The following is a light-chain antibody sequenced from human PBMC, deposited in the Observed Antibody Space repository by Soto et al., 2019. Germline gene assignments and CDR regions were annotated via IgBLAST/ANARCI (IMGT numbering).Light chain of an antibody. CDR3: QQLYTDPWT. J-gene: IGKJ3*01. CDR2: AAT. CDR1: QDISNY. Sequence: DIQLTQSPSFLSASVGDRVTITCRASQDISNYLAWYQQTAGKAPKLLIYAATTLQSGVPSRFSGSGSGTAFTRTISSLQPEDFPTYYCQQLYTDPWTFGPGTKVDLK. V-gene: IGKV1-9*01.